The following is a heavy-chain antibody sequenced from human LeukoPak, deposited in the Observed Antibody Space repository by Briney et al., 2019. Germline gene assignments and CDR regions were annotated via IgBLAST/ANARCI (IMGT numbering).Heavy chain of an antibody. D-gene: IGHD3-3*01. CDR3: ARGYLDFWSGEYAEYNWFDP. CDR1: GGSIRTGAYF. J-gene: IGHJ5*02. Sequence: SQTLSLTCTVSGGSIRTGAYFWSWIRQQPGRGLEWFGYIYYSGSTYYSTTLKGRVTISVATSKNQFSLNLNSVTAADTAVYYWARGYLDFWSGEYAEYNWFDPWGQGTLVTVSS. CDR2: IYYSGST. V-gene: IGHV4-31*03.